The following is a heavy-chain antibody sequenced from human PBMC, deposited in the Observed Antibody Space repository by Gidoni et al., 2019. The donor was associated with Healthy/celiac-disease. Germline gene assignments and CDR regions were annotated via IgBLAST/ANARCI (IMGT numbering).Heavy chain of an antibody. CDR3: ASDPDYGDYDAFDI. D-gene: IGHD4-17*01. CDR2: ISYDGSNK. Sequence: QVQLVESGGGVVQPGRSLRPSCAASGFTFSSYAMHWVRQAPGKGLEWVAVISYDGSNKYYADSVKGRFTISRDNSKNTLYLQMNSLRAEDTAVYYCASDPDYGDYDAFDIWGQGTMVTVSS. V-gene: IGHV3-30-3*01. CDR1: GFTFSSYA. J-gene: IGHJ3*02.